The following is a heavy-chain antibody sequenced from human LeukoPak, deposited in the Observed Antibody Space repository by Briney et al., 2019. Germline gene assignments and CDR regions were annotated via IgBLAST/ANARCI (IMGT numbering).Heavy chain of an antibody. D-gene: IGHD3-10*01. CDR1: GDSISSGRHY. CDR2: IHYSGNT. CDR3: ARGGLYWFDP. J-gene: IGHJ5*02. Sequence: SETLSLTCTVSGDSISSGRHYWSWIGQPAGKGLEWIGRIHYSGNTKYNPSLNGRLSISVDTSKNQFSLNITPVTAADTAVYYCARGGLYWFDPWGQGTQVTVSS. V-gene: IGHV4-61*02.